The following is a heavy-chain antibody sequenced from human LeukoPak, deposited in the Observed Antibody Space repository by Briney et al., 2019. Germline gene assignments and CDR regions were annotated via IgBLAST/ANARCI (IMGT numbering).Heavy chain of an antibody. CDR1: GGSISSGDYY. D-gene: IGHD4-23*01. J-gene: IGHJ4*02. Sequence: SQTLSLTCTVSGGSISSGDYYWSWIRQYPGKGLEWIGEINHSGGTNYNPSLKSRVTLSVDTSKSQFSLKLSSVTAADTAVYYCARAYGGRFDYWGQGALVTVSS. V-gene: IGHV4-31*03. CDR3: ARAYGGRFDY. CDR2: INHSGGT.